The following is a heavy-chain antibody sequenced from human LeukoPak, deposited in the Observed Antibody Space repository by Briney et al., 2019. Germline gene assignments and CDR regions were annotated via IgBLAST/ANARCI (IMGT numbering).Heavy chain of an antibody. CDR2: ISGSGGST. CDR1: GFTFGSYA. CDR3: AKGSYSSSWYGY. Sequence: GGSLRLSCAASGFTFGSYAMSWVRQAPGKGLEWVSAISGSGGSTYYADSVKGRFTISRDNYKNTLYLQMNSVRAEDTAVYYCAKGSYSSSWYGYWGQGTLVTVSS. V-gene: IGHV3-23*01. J-gene: IGHJ4*02. D-gene: IGHD6-13*01.